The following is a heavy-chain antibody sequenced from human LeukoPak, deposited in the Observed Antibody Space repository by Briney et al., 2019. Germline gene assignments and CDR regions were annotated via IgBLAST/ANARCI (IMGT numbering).Heavy chain of an antibody. CDR2: IYYSGST. V-gene: IGHV4-59*12. CDR3: ARRVYDYGSGSHGADY. J-gene: IGHJ4*02. Sequence: SETLSLTCTVSGGSISSYYWSWIRQPPGKGLEWIGYIYYSGSTNCNPSLKSRVTISVDTSKNQFSLKLSSVTAADTAVYYCARRVYDYGSGSHGADYWGQGTLVTVSS. D-gene: IGHD3-10*01. CDR1: GGSISSYY.